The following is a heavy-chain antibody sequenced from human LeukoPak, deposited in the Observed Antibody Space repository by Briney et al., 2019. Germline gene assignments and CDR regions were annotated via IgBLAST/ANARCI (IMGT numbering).Heavy chain of an antibody. CDR3: ARGGYYDSSGYLFQH. CDR2: ISYDGSNK. J-gene: IGHJ1*01. CDR1: GFTVSSNY. V-gene: IGHV3-30*03. D-gene: IGHD3-22*01. Sequence: GGSLRLSCAASGFTVSSNYMSWVRQAPGKGLEWVAVISYDGSNKYYADSVKGRFTISRDNSKNTLYLQMNSLRAEDTAVYYCARGGYYDSSGYLFQHWGQGTLVTVSS.